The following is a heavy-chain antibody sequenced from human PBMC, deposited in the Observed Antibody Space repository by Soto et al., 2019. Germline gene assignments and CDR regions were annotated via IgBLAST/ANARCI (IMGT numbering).Heavy chain of an antibody. V-gene: IGHV1-18*04. CDR3: ARGYYDYYWGTYRPNDAFDI. J-gene: IGHJ3*02. CDR2: INPYDGET. CDR1: GYNLTNHG. D-gene: IGHD3-16*02. Sequence: AQLMQSGPEVRKPGASVKVSCRASGYNLTNHGISWVRQAPGQGLEWMGWINPYDGETDYAARFQGRVSMSTDASTNTAYLDLRSLRSDDTAVYYCARGYYDYYWGTYRPNDAFDIWGQGTTVTVSS.